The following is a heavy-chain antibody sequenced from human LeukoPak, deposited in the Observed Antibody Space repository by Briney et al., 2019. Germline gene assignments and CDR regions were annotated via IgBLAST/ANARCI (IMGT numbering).Heavy chain of an antibody. V-gene: IGHV4-39*07. CDR2: KHYSGNT. CDR3: ARHRSKWLQSSFDY. J-gene: IGHJ4*02. CDR1: GGSISSSSYY. Sequence: SETLSLTCTVSGGSISSSSYYWGWIRQPPGKGLEGIGSKHYSGNTYHNPSLKSRVTISVDTSKNHFSLKLNSVTAADTAVYYCARHRSKWLQSSFDYWGQGTLVTVSS. D-gene: IGHD5-24*01.